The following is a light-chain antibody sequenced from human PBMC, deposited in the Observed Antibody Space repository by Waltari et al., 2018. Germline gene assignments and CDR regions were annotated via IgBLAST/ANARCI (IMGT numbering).Light chain of an antibody. V-gene: IGLV1-44*01. CDR3: AAWDDSLNGWV. Sequence: QSVLTQPPSASGAPGQRVTISCSGSSSNIGGNPLNWYMHLPGTAPKLIIYINNRRPAGVPDRFAGAKSGTSASLAISGLQSEDEADYYCAAWDDSLNGWVFGGGTKVSVL. CDR2: INN. CDR1: SSNIGGNP. J-gene: IGLJ3*02.